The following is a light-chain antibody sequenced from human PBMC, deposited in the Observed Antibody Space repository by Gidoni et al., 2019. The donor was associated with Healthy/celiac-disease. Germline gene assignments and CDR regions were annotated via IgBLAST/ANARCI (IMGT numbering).Light chain of an antibody. J-gene: IGLJ2*01. CDR1: SSNIGAGYD. Sequence: QSVLTQPPSVSGAPGPRVTISCTGSSSNIGAGYDVHWYQQLPGTAPKHLIYGNSNRTSGVPDRFSGSKSGTSASLAITGLQAEDEADYYCQSYDSSLSGWVFGGGTKLTVL. V-gene: IGLV1-40*01. CDR3: QSYDSSLSGWV. CDR2: GNS.